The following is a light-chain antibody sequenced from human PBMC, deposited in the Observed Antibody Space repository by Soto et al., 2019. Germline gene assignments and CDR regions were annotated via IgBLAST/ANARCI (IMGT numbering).Light chain of an antibody. Sequence: DIVMTQSPDSLAVSLGERATINCKSSQSVLYSSNNKNYLAWYQQKPGQPPKLLIYCASTRESGVPDRFSGSGSGTDFTLTISSLQAEDVAVYYCQQYYSPPLSFGQGTKVEIK. J-gene: IGKJ1*01. CDR2: CAS. CDR1: QSVLYSSNNKNY. V-gene: IGKV4-1*01. CDR3: QQYYSPPLS.